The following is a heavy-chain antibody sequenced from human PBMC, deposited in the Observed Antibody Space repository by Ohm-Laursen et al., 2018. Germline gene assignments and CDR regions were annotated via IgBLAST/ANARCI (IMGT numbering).Heavy chain of an antibody. Sequence: SQTLSLTCAVSGGSIRTYYWSWIRQPAGKALEWIGRVYTSGSTNYNPPLKSRVAMSVDTSKNQFSRKLSSVTAADTAVYYCARVRGDIWGQGTLVTVSS. D-gene: IGHD3-10*01. CDR3: ARVRGDI. CDR1: GGSIRTYY. CDR2: VYTSGST. J-gene: IGHJ4*02. V-gene: IGHV4-4*07.